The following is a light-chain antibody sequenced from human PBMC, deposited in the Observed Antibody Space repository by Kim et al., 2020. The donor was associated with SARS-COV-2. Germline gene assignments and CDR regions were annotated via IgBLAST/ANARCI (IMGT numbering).Light chain of an antibody. CDR2: AVS. J-gene: IGKJ2*01. Sequence: PGERATLSCRASQSVRSSYLAWYQQKPGQAPRLLIYAVSMRATGIPDRFSGSGSETDFTLTISRLEPEDFAVYYCQQHGGSPPYTFGQGTKLEI. CDR3: QQHGGSPPYT. CDR1: QSVRSSY. V-gene: IGKV3-20*01.